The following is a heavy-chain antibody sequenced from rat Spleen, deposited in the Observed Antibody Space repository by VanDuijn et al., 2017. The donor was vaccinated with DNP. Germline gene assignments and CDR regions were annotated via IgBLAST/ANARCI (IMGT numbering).Heavy chain of an antibody. J-gene: IGHJ4*01. CDR3: ARDLIIRDTTSAMDA. D-gene: IGHD4-3*01. V-gene: IGHV2-41*01. Sequence: QVQLKESGPGLVQPSQTLSLTCTVAGFSLTSNSVHWVRQSPGKGLEWMGVIWNNEATRYNSALKSRLSFSKATSKSQVFLKLNRLQTEDTATYYCARDLIIRDTTSAMDAWGQGTSVTVSS. CDR2: IWNNEAT. CDR1: GFSLTSNS.